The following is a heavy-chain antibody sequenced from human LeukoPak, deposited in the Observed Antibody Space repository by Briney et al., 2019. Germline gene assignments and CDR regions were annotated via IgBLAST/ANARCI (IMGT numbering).Heavy chain of an antibody. CDR2: ISGSGGST. CDR3: AKMGPEAYYDILTGENYFDY. Sequence: GGSLRVSCAASGFTFSSYAMSWVRQAPGKGLEWVSAISGSGGSTYYADSVKGRFTISRDNSKNTLHLQMNSLRAEDTAVYYCAKMGPEAYYDILTGENYFDYWGQGTLVTVSS. V-gene: IGHV3-23*01. D-gene: IGHD3-9*01. CDR1: GFTFSSYA. J-gene: IGHJ4*02.